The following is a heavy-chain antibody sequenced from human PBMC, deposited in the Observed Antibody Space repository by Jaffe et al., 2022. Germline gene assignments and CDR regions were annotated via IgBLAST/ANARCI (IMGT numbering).Heavy chain of an antibody. CDR3: ARGTDYSGTMVRGVFPGYFDL. J-gene: IGHJ2*01. Sequence: QVQLQESGPGLVKPSQTLSLTCTVSGGSISSGSYYWSWIRQPAGKGLEWIGRIYTSGSTNYNPSLKSRVTISVDTSKNQFSLKLSSVTAADTAVYYCARGTDYSGTMVRGVFPGYFDLWGRGTLVTVSS. V-gene: IGHV4-61*02. D-gene: IGHD3-10*01. CDR1: GGSISSGSYY. CDR2: IYTSGST.